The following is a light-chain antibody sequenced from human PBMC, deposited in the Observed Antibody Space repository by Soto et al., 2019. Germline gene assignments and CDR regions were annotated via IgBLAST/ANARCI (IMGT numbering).Light chain of an antibody. CDR3: SSHTTSNTRV. CDR1: SSVVGAYDF. Sequence: QSVLTQPASVSGSPGQSIAISFAGNSSVVGAYDFVSWYQQHPDKAPKLLIYEVSNRPSGVSDRFSGSKSVNTATLTISGLQAGDEADYYCSSHTTSNTRVFGTGTKVTVL. J-gene: IGLJ1*01. V-gene: IGLV2-14*03. CDR2: EVS.